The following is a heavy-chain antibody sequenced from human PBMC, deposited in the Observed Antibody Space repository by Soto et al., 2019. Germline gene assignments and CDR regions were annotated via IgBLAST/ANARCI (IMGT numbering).Heavy chain of an antibody. CDR3: ARDRDEANWAFDY. Sequence: QVQLVESGGGVVKPGRSLRLSCAASGLTFSSYGMHWVRQAPGKGLEWVAVIWYDGSNKYYADSVKGRFTISRDNSKNTLYLQMNSLRAEDTAVYYCARDRDEANWAFDYWGQGTLVTVSS. V-gene: IGHV3-33*01. CDR2: IWYDGSNK. CDR1: GLTFSSYG. D-gene: IGHD7-27*01. J-gene: IGHJ4*02.